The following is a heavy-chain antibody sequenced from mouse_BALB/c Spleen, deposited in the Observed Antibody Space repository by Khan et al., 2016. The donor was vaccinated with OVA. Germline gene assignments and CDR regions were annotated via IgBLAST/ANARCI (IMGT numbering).Heavy chain of an antibody. CDR3: ARDRHYYGYLYYAMDY. D-gene: IGHD1-2*01. Sequence: QVELKESGPGLVAPSQSLSITCSVSGFSLTNYGLHWIRQPPGKGLEWLGVIWAGGGTNYNSALMSRLGIRKDNFKSQGFLKMNSLQTDDTAMYYCARDRHYYGYLYYAMDYWGQGTSVTVSS. J-gene: IGHJ4*01. V-gene: IGHV2-9*02. CDR1: GFSLTNYG. CDR2: IWAGGGT.